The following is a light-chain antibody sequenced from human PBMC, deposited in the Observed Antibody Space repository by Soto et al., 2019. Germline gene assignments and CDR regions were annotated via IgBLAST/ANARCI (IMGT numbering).Light chain of an antibody. J-gene: IGKJ1*01. CDR3: LQHHSYPWT. CDR2: RIY. V-gene: IGKV3-20*01. CDR1: EALGRNY. Sequence: ETLLTQSPGTLSLSPGERATLSCRASEALGRNYLAWYQQKPGQAPRLLIHRIYIRAAGIPDRFTGSASGTDFTLTISSVEPEDFATYYCLQHHSYPWTFGQGTKVDIK.